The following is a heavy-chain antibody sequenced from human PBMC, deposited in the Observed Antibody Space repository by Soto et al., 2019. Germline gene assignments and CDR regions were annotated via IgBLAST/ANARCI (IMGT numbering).Heavy chain of an antibody. CDR2: INPDNANT. J-gene: IGHJ4*02. D-gene: IGHD2-15*01. CDR1: GYTFISRA. Sequence: QVQLVQSGAEVKKTGASVKISCEASGYTFISRALHWVRQAPGQRLEWMGWINPDNANTKYSQNFQGRVTFTRDTSATTAYMELSSLRSEDTAVYFCARDPGSGHYFDYWGQGTLVTVSS. CDR3: ARDPGSGHYFDY. V-gene: IGHV1-3*01.